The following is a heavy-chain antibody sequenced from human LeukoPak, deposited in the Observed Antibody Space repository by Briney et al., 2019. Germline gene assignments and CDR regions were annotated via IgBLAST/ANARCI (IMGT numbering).Heavy chain of an antibody. D-gene: IGHD3-9*01. J-gene: IGHJ3*02. CDR3: ARYFDWDGAFDI. CDR2: INPNSGGT. CDR1: GYTFTGYY. Sequence: ASVKVSCKASGYTFTGYYMHWVRQAPGQGLEWMGWINPNSGGTNYAQKFQGRVTMTRDTSISTAYMELSRLRSDDTAVYYCARYFDWDGAFDIWGQGTMVTVSS. V-gene: IGHV1-2*02.